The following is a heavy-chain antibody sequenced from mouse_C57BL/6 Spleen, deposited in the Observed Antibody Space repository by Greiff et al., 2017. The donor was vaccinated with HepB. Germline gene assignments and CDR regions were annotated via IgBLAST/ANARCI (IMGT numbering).Heavy chain of an antibody. D-gene: IGHD2-1*01. CDR2: IRSKSSNYAT. CDR1: GFTFNTYA. Sequence: EVQLQESGGGLVQPKGSLKLSCAASGFTFNTYAMHWVRQAPGKGLEWFARIRSKSSNYATYYADSVKDRFTISRDDSQSMLYLQMNNLKTEDTAMYYCVRGGNYDYWGQGTTLTVSS. CDR3: VRGGNYDY. V-gene: IGHV10-3*01. J-gene: IGHJ2*01.